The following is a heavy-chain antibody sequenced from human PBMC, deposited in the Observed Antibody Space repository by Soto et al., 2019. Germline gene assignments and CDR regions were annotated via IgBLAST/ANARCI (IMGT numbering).Heavy chain of an antibody. CDR2: IVVGSGNT. D-gene: IGHD3-16*01. CDR3: AADQGPWGEY. J-gene: IGHJ4*02. V-gene: IGHV1-58*01. CDR1: GFTFTSSA. Sequence: QMQLVQSGPEVKKPGTSVKVSCKASGFTFTSSAVQWVRQARGQRLEWIGWIVVGSGNTNYAQKFQERVTITRDMSRRPAYKELSSLRFEDTGVDYRAADQGPWGEYWGQGTPVTVSS.